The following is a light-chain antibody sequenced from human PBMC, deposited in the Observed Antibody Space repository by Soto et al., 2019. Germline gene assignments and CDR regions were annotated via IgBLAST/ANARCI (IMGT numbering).Light chain of an antibody. Sequence: QSALTQPASVSGSPGQSITISCTGTSSDVGAYTYVSWYQQHPGKAPKLMIFEVSDRPSGVSNRFSGSKSGNTASLPISGLQAEDEADYYCSSYTTSNTLVFGGGTQLTVL. CDR1: SSDVGAYTY. CDR2: EVS. CDR3: SSYTTSNTLV. V-gene: IGLV2-14*01. J-gene: IGLJ2*01.